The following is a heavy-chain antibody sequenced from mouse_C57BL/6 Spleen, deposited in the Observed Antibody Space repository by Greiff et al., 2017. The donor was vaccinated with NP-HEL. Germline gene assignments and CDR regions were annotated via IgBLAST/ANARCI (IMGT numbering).Heavy chain of an antibody. D-gene: IGHD1-1*01. CDR1: GYTFTSYW. V-gene: IGHV1-64*01. Sequence: QVQLQQPGAELVKPGASVKLSCKASGYTFTSYWMHWVKQRPGQGLEWIGMIHPNSGSTNYNEKFKSKATLTVDISSSTAYMQLSSLTSEDSAVYYCARCTVETSFYAMDYWGQGTSVTVSS. J-gene: IGHJ4*01. CDR2: IHPNSGST. CDR3: ARCTVETSFYAMDY.